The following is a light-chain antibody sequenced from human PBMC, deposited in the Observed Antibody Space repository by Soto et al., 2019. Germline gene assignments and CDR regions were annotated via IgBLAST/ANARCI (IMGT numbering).Light chain of an antibody. CDR1: SSDIGGYNF. Sequence: QSVLTQPASVSGSPGQSITISCTGTSSDIGGYNFVSWYQQHPGKAPKLMIYDVNLRPSGVSNRFSGSKSGNTASLTISGLQAEDEADYYCTSWTTSTTMIFGGGTKVTVL. CDR3: TSWTTSTTMI. V-gene: IGLV2-14*03. CDR2: DVN. J-gene: IGLJ2*01.